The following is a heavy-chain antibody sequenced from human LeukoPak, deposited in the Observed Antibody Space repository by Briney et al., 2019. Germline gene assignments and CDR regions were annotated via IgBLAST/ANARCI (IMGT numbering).Heavy chain of an antibody. J-gene: IGHJ4*02. D-gene: IGHD3-22*01. Sequence: GGSLRLSCAASGFIFTSYAMSWVRQAPGKGLEWVSAISDSGSRTCYTDSVKGRFTISRDNSKNALYLQMNGLRAEDTAVYYCAKMDGRDTRYDSIDYWAREPWPPSPQ. CDR1: GFIFTSYA. V-gene: IGHV3-23*01. CDR3: AKMDGRDTRYDSIDY. CDR2: ISDSGSRT.